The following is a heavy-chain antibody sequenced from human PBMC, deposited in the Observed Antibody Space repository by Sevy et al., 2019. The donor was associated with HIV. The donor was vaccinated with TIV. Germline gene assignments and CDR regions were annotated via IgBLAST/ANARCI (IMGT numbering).Heavy chain of an antibody. D-gene: IGHD3-10*01. Sequence: GGSLRLSCAGSGYIFSHYWMSWVRQVPGKGLEWVANIRQDGSDKYYVDFVKGRFTISRDNAKNSLYLHMNSLGAEGTAVYYCVRDTGFGANDLWGQGTLVTVSS. V-gene: IGHV3-7*01. J-gene: IGHJ5*02. CDR1: GYIFSHYW. CDR2: IRQDGSDK. CDR3: VRDTGFGANDL.